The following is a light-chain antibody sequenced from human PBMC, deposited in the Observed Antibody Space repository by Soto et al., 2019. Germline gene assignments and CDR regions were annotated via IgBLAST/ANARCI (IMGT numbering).Light chain of an antibody. CDR3: QQYNSWPLT. V-gene: IGKV3-15*01. Sequence: EIVMKQSPATLSVSPGERATLSGRASQSVSSNLAWYQRKPGQAPRLLIYGASTRATGIPATFSGSGSGTEFTLTISSLQSEDFAVYYCQQYNSWPLTFGGGTKVDI. CDR1: QSVSSN. CDR2: GAS. J-gene: IGKJ4*01.